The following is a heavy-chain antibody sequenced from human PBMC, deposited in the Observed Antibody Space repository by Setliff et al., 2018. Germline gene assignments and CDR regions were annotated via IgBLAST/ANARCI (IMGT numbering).Heavy chain of an antibody. V-gene: IGHV1-24*01. Sequence: ASVKVSCKVSGYTLTELSMHWVRQAPGKGLEWMGGFDPEDGETIYAQKFQGRVTMTEDTSTDTAYMELSSLRAEDTAVYYCASSRDYNFWSGYYSPPYYLGQGTLVTVSS. CDR3: ASSRDYNFWSGYYSPPYY. J-gene: IGHJ4*02. CDR2: FDPEDGET. CDR1: GYTLTELS. D-gene: IGHD3-3*01.